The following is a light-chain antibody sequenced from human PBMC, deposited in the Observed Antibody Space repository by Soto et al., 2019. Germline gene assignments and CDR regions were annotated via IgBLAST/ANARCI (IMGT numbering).Light chain of an antibody. J-gene: IGKJ1*01. CDR1: QGIRND. CDR3: QQHSTYPLT. Sequence: DIQMTQFPSSLSASVGDRVTITCRASQGIRNDLAWYQQKPVKAPKRLISAASSLQSGVPSRFSGSGSGTEFTLAISSLEPEDFATFYCQQHSTYPLTFGQGTKVEIK. V-gene: IGKV1-17*01. CDR2: AAS.